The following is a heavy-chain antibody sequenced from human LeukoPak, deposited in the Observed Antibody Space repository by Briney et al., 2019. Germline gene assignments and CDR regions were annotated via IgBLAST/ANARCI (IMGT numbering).Heavy chain of an antibody. CDR1: GFTFSSYE. CDR2: ISSSGSTI. D-gene: IGHD5-12*01. V-gene: IGHV3-48*03. Sequence: PGGSLRLSCAASGFTFSSYEMNWVRQAPGKGLEWVSYISSSGSTIYYADSVKGRFTTSRDNAKNSLYLQMNSLRAEDTAVYYCAGEPYSGYDGGYYYYYYYMDVWGKGTTVTVSS. J-gene: IGHJ6*03. CDR3: AGEPYSGYDGGYYYYYYYMDV.